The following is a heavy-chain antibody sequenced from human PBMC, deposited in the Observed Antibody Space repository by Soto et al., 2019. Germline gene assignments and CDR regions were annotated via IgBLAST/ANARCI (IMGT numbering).Heavy chain of an antibody. J-gene: IGHJ4*02. V-gene: IGHV1-18*04. D-gene: IGHD3-16*02. CDR1: GYTFTSYG. CDR3: AREWCVWGSYRSDY. CDR2: ISAYNGNT. Sequence: VASVKVSCKASGYTFTSYGISWVRQAPGQGLEWMGWISAYNGNTNYAQKLQGRVTMTTDTSTSTAYMELRSLRSDDTAVYYCAREWCVWGSYRSDYWGQGTLVTVSS.